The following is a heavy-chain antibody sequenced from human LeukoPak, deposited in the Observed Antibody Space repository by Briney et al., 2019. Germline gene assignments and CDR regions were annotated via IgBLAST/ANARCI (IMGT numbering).Heavy chain of an antibody. Sequence: PGGSLRLSCAASVFTFSGYEMNWVRQAPGKGLEWVSYISSSGSSIYYADSVKGRFTISRDNAKNSLYLQMNNLRAEDTAVYYCARDLSGWYDYWGQGTLVTVSS. CDR1: VFTFSGYE. CDR3: ARDLSGWYDY. D-gene: IGHD6-19*01. CDR2: ISSSGSSI. V-gene: IGHV3-48*03. J-gene: IGHJ4*02.